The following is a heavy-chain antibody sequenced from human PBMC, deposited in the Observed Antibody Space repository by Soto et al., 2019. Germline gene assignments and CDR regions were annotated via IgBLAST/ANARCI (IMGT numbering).Heavy chain of an antibody. Sequence: GASVKVSCKASGYTFTSYDINWVRQATGQGLEWMGWMNPNSGNTGYAQKFQGRVTMTRNTSISTAYMELSSLRSEDTAVYYCARRQSSTSCYYGQRCRRAFDIWGQGTMVTVSS. CDR3: ARRQSSTSCYYGQRCRRAFDI. CDR2: MNPNSGNT. CDR1: GYTFTSYD. V-gene: IGHV1-8*01. J-gene: IGHJ3*02. D-gene: IGHD2-2*01.